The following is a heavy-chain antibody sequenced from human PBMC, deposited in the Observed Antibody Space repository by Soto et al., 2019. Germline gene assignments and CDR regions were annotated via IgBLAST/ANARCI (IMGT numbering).Heavy chain of an antibody. CDR2: VYNSGST. V-gene: IGHV4-59*01. CDR3: ARYRREAVAGYTLDN. CDR1: VGSISSNS. J-gene: IGHJ4*02. D-gene: IGHD6-13*01. Sequence: KPSETLPLTGTASVGSISSNSWTWIRRPQGKGLEWIGYVYNSGSTNYNPSLKSRVTISEDTSKSQFSLKVNSMTAADTAVYYCARYRREAVAGYTLDNWGQGILVTVSS.